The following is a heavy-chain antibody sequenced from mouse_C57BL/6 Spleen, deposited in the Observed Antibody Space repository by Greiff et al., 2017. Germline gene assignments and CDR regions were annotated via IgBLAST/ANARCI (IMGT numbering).Heavy chain of an antibody. D-gene: IGHD1-1*01. Sequence: VQLQQSGAELMKPGASVKLSCKATGYTFTGYWLEWVKQRPGHGLEWIGEILPGSGSTNYNEKFKGKATFTADTSANTAYMQLSSLTTEDSAIYDSAGDYGSSPYYARDYWGQGTSVTVSS. J-gene: IGHJ4*01. CDR2: ILPGSGST. CDR1: GYTFTGYW. V-gene: IGHV1-9*01. CDR3: AGDYGSSPYYARDY.